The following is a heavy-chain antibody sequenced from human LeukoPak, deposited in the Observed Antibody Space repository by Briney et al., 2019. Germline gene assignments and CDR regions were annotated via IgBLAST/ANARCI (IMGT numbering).Heavy chain of an antibody. V-gene: IGHV4-34*01. D-gene: IGHD3-22*01. CDR1: GGSFSDYY. Sequence: SETLSLTCAVYGGSFSDYYWSWIRQPPGKGLEWIGEINHSGSTNYNPSLKSRVTISVDTSKNQFSLKLSSVTAADTAVYYCARLRIPMMVVVVTTSAFDIWGQGTMVTVSS. CDR3: ARLRIPMMVVVVTTSAFDI. J-gene: IGHJ3*02. CDR2: INHSGST.